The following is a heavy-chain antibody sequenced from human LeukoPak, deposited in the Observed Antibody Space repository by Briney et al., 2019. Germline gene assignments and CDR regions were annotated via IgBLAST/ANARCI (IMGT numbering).Heavy chain of an antibody. Sequence: SETLSLTCTVSGDSIISYYWSWIRQPPGKGLESIGYIYYSGSTNYNPSLKSRVTISVDTSKNQFPLKLSSVTAADTAVYYCARQDSSGYLVYWGQGTLVTVSS. D-gene: IGHD3-22*01. CDR3: ARQDSSGYLVY. CDR2: IYYSGST. J-gene: IGHJ4*02. V-gene: IGHV4-59*08. CDR1: GDSIISYY.